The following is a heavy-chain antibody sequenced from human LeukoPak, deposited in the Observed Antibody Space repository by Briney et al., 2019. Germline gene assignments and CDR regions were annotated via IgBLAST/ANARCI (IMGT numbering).Heavy chain of an antibody. J-gene: IGHJ6*03. CDR2: IYPGDSDN. Sequence: VESLNISCLCSEYTFSNYWMAWARPMPGNGLDWMGIIYPGDSDNKYRPSFQGQVSISADKSINTAYLQWSSVKASDTAVYYCARLGTPYYYYYMDVWGKGTTVTVSS. V-gene: IGHV5-51*01. D-gene: IGHD1-1*01. CDR3: ARLGTPYYYYYMDV. CDR1: EYTFSNYW.